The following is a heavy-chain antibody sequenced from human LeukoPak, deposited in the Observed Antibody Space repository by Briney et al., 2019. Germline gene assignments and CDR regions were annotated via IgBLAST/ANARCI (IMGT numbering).Heavy chain of an antibody. CDR3: ARRRYYDGSGYLE. V-gene: IGHV4-30-4*08. J-gene: IGHJ1*01. CDR2: IYYSGRT. D-gene: IGHD3-22*01. Sequence: PSETLSLTCTVSGGSISSGDYYWSWIRQPPGKGLEWIGYIYYSGRTYYSPSLKSRVTMSVDTPNNQFSLNLRSVTAADTAVYYCARRRYYDGSGYLEWGQGTLLSVSS. CDR1: GGSISSGDYY.